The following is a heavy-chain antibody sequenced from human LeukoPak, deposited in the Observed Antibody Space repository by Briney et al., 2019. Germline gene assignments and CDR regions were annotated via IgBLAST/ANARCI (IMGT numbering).Heavy chain of an antibody. Sequence: GGSLRLSCAASAFTFSVYASHWVRQAPGRGLEWVAVLSYDGSDAYYADSVRGRFTVSGDKLQNTIYLQMDSLRTEDTAVYYCARGPGPIAGPKNPFDLWGQGTLVTVSS. D-gene: IGHD1-26*01. CDR1: AFTFSVYA. CDR3: ARGPGPIAGPKNPFDL. J-gene: IGHJ3*01. V-gene: IGHV3-30*08. CDR2: LSYDGSDA.